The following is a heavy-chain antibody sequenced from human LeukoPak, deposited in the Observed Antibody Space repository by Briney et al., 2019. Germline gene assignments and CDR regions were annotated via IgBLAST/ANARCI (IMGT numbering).Heavy chain of an antibody. Sequence: SETLSLTCTVSGGSISSYYWSWIRQPPGKGLEWIGYIYYSGSTNYNPSLKSRVTISVDTSKNQFSLKLSSVTAADTAVYYCASTDIYGDYLYWGQGTLVTVSS. D-gene: IGHD4-17*01. J-gene: IGHJ4*02. CDR2: IYYSGST. CDR3: ASTDIYGDYLY. CDR1: GGSISSYY. V-gene: IGHV4-59*08.